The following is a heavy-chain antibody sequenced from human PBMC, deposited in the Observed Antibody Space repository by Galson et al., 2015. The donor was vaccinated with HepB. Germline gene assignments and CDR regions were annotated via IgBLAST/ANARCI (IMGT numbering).Heavy chain of an antibody. CDR1: GDPISPYF. Sequence: ETLPLTCTIPGDPISPYFCSRLRQAPGKTLEWIGYIYYTGITTYSPSLKSRVTLSVDTSKNQFSLKLRSVTAADTAVYYCASAMPSTMSAYDYWGQGTLASVSS. CDR2: IYYTGIT. J-gene: IGHJ4*02. D-gene: IGHD3-10*02. V-gene: IGHV4-59*01. CDR3: ASAMPSTMSAYDY.